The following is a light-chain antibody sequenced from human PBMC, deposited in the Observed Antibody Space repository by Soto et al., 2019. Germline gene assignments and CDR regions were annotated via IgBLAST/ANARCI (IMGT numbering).Light chain of an antibody. CDR1: DIGSKG. Sequence: VLTQPPSVSVAPGKTASISCGGNDIGSKGVHWYQQKPGQAPVLVIYSDTDLPPVITERFSGSNSANLATLTISRVEAGDEADYYCQVWDSGSAHVVFGGGTKLTVL. CDR3: QVWDSGSAHVV. V-gene: IGLV3-21*01. J-gene: IGLJ2*01. CDR2: SDT.